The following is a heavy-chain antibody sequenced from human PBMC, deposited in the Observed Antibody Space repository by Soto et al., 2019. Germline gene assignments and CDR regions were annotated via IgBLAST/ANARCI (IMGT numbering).Heavy chain of an antibody. CDR1: GFTFSSYG. J-gene: IGHJ3*02. V-gene: IGHV3-30*18. CDR2: ISYDGSNK. CDR3: AKEEFYGDYDAFDI. D-gene: IGHD4-17*01. Sequence: GGSLRLSCAASGFTFSSYGMHWVRQAPGKGLEWVAVISYDGSNKYYADSVKGRFTISRDNSKNTLYLQMNSLRAEDTAVYYCAKEEFYGDYDAFDIWGQGTMVTVSS.